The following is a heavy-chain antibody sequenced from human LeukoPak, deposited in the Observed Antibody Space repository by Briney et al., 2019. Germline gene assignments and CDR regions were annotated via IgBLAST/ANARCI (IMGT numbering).Heavy chain of an antibody. CDR2: ISAYNGNT. CDR1: GYTFTSYG. D-gene: IGHD3-3*01. Sequence: ASVKVSCTASGYTFTSYGISWVRQAPGQGLEWMGWISAYNGNTNYAQKLQGRVTMTTDTSTSTAYMELRSLRSDDTAVYYCARVCYDFWSGYYVGDYYFDYWGQGTLVTVSS. J-gene: IGHJ4*02. CDR3: ARVCYDFWSGYYVGDYYFDY. V-gene: IGHV1-18*01.